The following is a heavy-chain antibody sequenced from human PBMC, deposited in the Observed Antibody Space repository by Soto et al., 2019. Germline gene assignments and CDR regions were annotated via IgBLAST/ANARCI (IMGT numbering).Heavy chain of an antibody. Sequence: QTRSLTWAISGYSVASNSAAWNLIRQSPSRGLEWLGRTYYRSKWYNDYAVSVKSRITINPDTSKNQFSLQLNSVTPEDTAVYYCARDRSSSSLFYYYYYYGMDVWGQGTTVTVSS. CDR1: GYSVASNSAA. CDR2: TYYRSKWYN. J-gene: IGHJ6*02. V-gene: IGHV6-1*01. CDR3: ARDRSSSSLFYYYYYYGMDV. D-gene: IGHD6-6*01.